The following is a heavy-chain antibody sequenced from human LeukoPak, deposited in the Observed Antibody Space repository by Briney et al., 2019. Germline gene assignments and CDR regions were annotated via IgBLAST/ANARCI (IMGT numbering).Heavy chain of an antibody. CDR3: AKDLRLVIGKGDY. Sequence: GGSLRLSCAASGFTFSSYGMHWVRQAPGKGLEWVAFIRYDGSNKYYADSVKGRFTISRDNSKNTLYLQMNSLRAEDTAVYYCAKDLRLVIGKGDYWGQGTLVTVSS. V-gene: IGHV3-30*02. CDR2: IRYDGSNK. D-gene: IGHD6-19*01. J-gene: IGHJ4*02. CDR1: GFTFSSYG.